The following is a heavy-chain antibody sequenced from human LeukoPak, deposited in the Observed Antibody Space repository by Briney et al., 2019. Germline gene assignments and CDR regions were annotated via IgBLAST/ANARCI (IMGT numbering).Heavy chain of an antibody. CDR1: GGSISSSSYY. V-gene: IGHV4-39*01. J-gene: IGHJ4*02. D-gene: IGHD3-22*01. CDR3: AMGPYYYDSSGYYY. Sequence: SETLSLTCTVSGGSISSSSYYWGWIRQPPGKGLEWIGSIYYSGSTYYNPSLKSRVTISVDTSKNQFSLKLSSVTAADTAVYYCAMGPYYYDSSGYYYWGQGTLVTVSS. CDR2: IYYSGST.